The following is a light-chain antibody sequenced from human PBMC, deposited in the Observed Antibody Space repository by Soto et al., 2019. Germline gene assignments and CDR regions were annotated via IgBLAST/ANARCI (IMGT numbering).Light chain of an antibody. Sequence: DIQMTQSPSTLSASVGDTITITCRASQSISNWLAWYQQKPGKAPKLLIYRASTLETGVPSRFSGSGSGTEFTLTISRLQPDDFATYYCKQYNSISLLTFGGGTKVEIK. V-gene: IGKV1-5*03. J-gene: IGKJ4*01. CDR2: RAS. CDR1: QSISNW. CDR3: KQYNSISLLT.